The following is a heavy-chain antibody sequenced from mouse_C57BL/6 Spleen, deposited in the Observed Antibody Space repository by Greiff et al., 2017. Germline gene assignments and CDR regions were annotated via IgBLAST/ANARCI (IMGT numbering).Heavy chain of an antibody. D-gene: IGHD2-13*01. CDR2: ISSGGSYT. V-gene: IGHV5-6*01. CDR3: ARTTTGFFDY. CDR1: GFTFSSYG. Sequence: EVQLVESGGDLVKPGGSLKLSCAASGFTFSSYGMSWVRQTPDKRLEWVATISSGGSYTYYPDSVKGRFTISRDNAKNTLYLQMSSLKSEDTAMYYCARTTTGFFDYWGQGTTLTVSS. J-gene: IGHJ2*01.